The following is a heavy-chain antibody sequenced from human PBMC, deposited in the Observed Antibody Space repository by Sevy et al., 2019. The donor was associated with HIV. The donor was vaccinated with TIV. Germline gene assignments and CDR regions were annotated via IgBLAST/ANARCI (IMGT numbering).Heavy chain of an antibody. CDR2: ISYDGSNK. CDR3: ARDDGPSAFDI. Sequence: GGSLRLSCAASGFTFSSYGMHWVRQAPGKGLEWVAVISYDGSNKYYADSVKGRFTISRDNSKNTLYLQMNSLRAEDTAVYYCARDDGPSAFDIWGQGTMVTVSS. J-gene: IGHJ3*02. V-gene: IGHV3-30-3*01. CDR1: GFTFSSYG.